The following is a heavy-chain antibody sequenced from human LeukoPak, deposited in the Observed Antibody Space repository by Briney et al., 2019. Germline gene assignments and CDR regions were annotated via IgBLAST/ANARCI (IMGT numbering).Heavy chain of an antibody. CDR2: LSYDGSNK. J-gene: IGHJ3*02. D-gene: IGHD3-10*01. CDR1: GFTFSSYG. V-gene: IGHV3-30*03. Sequence: PGGSLRLSCAASGFTFSSYGMHWVRQAPGKGLEWVAVLSYDGSNKYYADSVKGRFTISRDNSKNTLYLQMNSLRAEDTAVYYCWTYYYGSGTTDAFDIWGQGTMVTVSS. CDR3: WTYYYGSGTTDAFDI.